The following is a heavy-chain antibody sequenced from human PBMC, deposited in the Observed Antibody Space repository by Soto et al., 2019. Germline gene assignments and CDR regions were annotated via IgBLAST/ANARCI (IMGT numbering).Heavy chain of an antibody. Sequence: EVQLVESGGGLVKPGGSLRLSCAASGFTFSSYSMNWVRQAPGKGLEWVASISSSSSYIYYADSVKGRFTISRDNAKNSLYLQMNSLRAEDTAVYYCARGRYFDWLLDYWGQGTLVTVSS. CDR1: GFTFSSYS. D-gene: IGHD3-9*01. CDR3: ARGRYFDWLLDY. J-gene: IGHJ4*02. CDR2: ISSSSSYI. V-gene: IGHV3-21*01.